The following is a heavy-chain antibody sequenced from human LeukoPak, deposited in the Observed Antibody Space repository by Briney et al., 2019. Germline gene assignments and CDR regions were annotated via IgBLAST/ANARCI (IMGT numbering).Heavy chain of an antibody. D-gene: IGHD6-13*01. CDR3: AKGRYSSSWAHYFDY. J-gene: IGHJ4*02. CDR2: ISGGSTYI. Sequence: GGSLRLSCAASGFIFTNYNLNWVRTAPGKGLEWISSISGGSTYIYYADSVRGRFTISRDNAKNSLYLQMNSLRAEDTALYCCAKGRYSSSWAHYFDYWGQGTLVTVSS. V-gene: IGHV3-21*04. CDR1: GFIFTNYN.